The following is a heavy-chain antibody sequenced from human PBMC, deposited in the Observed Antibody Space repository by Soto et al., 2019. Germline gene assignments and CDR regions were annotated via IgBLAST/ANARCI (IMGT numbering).Heavy chain of an antibody. CDR1: GGSISSHY. CDR3: ARDLNSFFDY. CDR2: IYYNGNT. D-gene: IGHD2-21*01. Sequence: PSETLSLTCTASGGSISSHYWSWIRQSPGKGLEWIGYIYYNGNTNYSPSLKSRVTISVDRSKNQFSLKLRSVTAADTAVYYCARDLNSFFDYGGQGTLVTVSS. V-gene: IGHV4-59*11. J-gene: IGHJ4*02.